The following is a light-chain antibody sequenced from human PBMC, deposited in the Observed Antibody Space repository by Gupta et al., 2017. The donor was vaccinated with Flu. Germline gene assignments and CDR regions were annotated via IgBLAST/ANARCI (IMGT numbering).Light chain of an antibody. Sequence: EIVLTQSPATLSLPPGERATLSCRASQSVSSYLAWYQQKPGQAPRLLIYDASNRATGIPARFSGSGSGTDFTLTISSLEPEDFAVYYCQQRSNWPPRLTFGQGTRLEIK. CDR2: DAS. CDR1: QSVSSY. CDR3: QQRSNWPPRLT. J-gene: IGKJ5*01. V-gene: IGKV3-11*01.